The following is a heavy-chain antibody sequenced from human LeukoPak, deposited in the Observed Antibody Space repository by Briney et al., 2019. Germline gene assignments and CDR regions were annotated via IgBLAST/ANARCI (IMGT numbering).Heavy chain of an antibody. Sequence: GGSLRLSCAASGFSFSSYWMNWVRQAPGKGLVWVAHINTDGRTTTYADSVKGRFTISRDNSKNTLYLQMNNLRAEDTAVYFCVKGGQLGYWGQGTLVTVSS. CDR3: VKGGQLGY. J-gene: IGHJ4*02. CDR1: GFSFSSYW. CDR2: INTDGRTT. D-gene: IGHD6-6*01. V-gene: IGHV3-74*01.